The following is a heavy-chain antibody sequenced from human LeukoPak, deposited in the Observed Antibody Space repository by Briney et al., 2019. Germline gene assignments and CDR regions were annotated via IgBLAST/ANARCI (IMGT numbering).Heavy chain of an antibody. CDR3: ARIGYKYGSYYFDD. CDR2: IFSNDEK. J-gene: IGHJ4*02. D-gene: IGHD3-10*01. CDR1: GFSLSNAGMG. V-gene: IGHV2-26*01. Sequence: ESGPVLVKPTETLTLTCTASGFSLSNAGMGVNWIRQPPGKALEWLAHIFSNDEKSYNTSLKSRLTISKDTSKSQVVLTMTGMDPADTGTYYCARIGYKYGSYYFDDWGQGTLVTVSS.